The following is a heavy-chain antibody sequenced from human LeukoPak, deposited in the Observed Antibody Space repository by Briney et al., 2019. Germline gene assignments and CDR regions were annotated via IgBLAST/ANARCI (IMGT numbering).Heavy chain of an antibody. CDR2: LHYSGKS. CDR3: ARDHSSSYHYFDL. J-gene: IGHJ4*02. V-gene: IGHV4-59*13. CDR1: SLSITISY. Sequence: ADTLSLPCKISSLSITISYCSWIRKPLGEGRVRIGYLHYSGKSNYNPSIKSRVTMSVDTSKNQLSLKLDSVTAADTAMYYCARDHSSSYHYFDLWGQGTLITVSS. D-gene: IGHD6-6*01.